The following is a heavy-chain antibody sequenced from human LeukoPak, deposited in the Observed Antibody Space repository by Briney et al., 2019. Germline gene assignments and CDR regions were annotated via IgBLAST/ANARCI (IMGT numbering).Heavy chain of an antibody. V-gene: IGHV4-34*01. J-gene: IGHJ4*02. CDR2: INHSGST. D-gene: IGHD3-22*01. CDR1: GGSFSGYY. CDR3: ARNPPTYYYDSSGSNFDY. Sequence: SETLSLTCAVYGGSFSGYYWSWIRQPPGKGLEWIGEINHSGSTNYNPSLKSRVTISVDTSKNQFSLKLSSVTAADTAVYYCARNPPTYYYDSSGSNFDYWGQGTLVTVSS.